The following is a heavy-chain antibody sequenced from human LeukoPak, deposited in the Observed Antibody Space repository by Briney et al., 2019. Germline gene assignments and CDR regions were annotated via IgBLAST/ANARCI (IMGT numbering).Heavy chain of an antibody. CDR3: ARGPGSGWYVYYMDV. V-gene: IGHV4-39*07. D-gene: IGHD6-19*01. CDR1: GGSMSNSSYY. J-gene: IGHJ6*03. CDR2: IYYTGST. Sequence: PSETLSLTCTVSGGSMSNSSYYWGWIRQPPGKGLEWIGSIYYTGSTYYNPSLKSRITISVDTSKNQFSLKLSSVTAADTAVYYCARGPGSGWYVYYMDVWGKGTTVTVSS.